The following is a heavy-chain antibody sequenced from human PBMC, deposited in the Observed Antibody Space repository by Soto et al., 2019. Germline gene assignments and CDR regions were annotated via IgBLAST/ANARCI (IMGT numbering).Heavy chain of an antibody. J-gene: IGHJ4*02. V-gene: IGHV3-30-3*01. CDR1: GFTFSSYA. Sequence: QVQLVESWGGVVQPGRSLRLSCAASGFTFSSYAMHWVRQAPDKGLEWVAVISYDGSNKYYADSVKGRFTISRDNSKKTLYLQRNRLRAEDTAVFYRAREKQQQLILYYFDYWGQGTLVTVSS. CDR2: ISYDGSNK. D-gene: IGHD6-13*01. CDR3: AREKQQQLILYYFDY.